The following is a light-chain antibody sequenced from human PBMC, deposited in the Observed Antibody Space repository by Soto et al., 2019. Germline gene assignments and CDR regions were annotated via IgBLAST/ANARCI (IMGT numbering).Light chain of an antibody. CDR1: TSNIGRST. CDR2: SNT. J-gene: IGLJ1*01. Sequence: QSGLTQPPSASVTPGQRVTISCSGSTSNIGRSTVSCYQQFPGAAPKLLIYSNTQRPLGVPVRFSGSKSDTSASLAISGLQSEDEADYYCATWNDGVFVFGIGTKVTVL. CDR3: ATWNDGVFV. V-gene: IGLV1-44*01.